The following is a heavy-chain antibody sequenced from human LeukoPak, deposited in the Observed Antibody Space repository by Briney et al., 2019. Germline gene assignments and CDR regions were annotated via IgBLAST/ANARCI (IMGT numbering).Heavy chain of an antibody. D-gene: IGHD2-8*01. J-gene: IGHJ4*02. Sequence: GGSLRLSCAASGVTFSAYSMNWVRQAPGKGLEWVAFIRYDGSNKYYADSVKGRFTISRDSSKNTLFLQMNSLRAEDTAVYYCARDRVTKQAPPGYWGQGTLVTVSS. CDR2: IRYDGSNK. V-gene: IGHV3-30*02. CDR3: ARDRVTKQAPPGY. CDR1: GVTFSAYS.